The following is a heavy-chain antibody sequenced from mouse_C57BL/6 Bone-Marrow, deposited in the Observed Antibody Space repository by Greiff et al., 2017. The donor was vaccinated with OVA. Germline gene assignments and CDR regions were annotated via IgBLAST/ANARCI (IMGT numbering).Heavy chain of an antibody. J-gene: IGHJ1*03. D-gene: IGHD2-4*01. Sequence: EVQLQQSGTVLARPGASVKMSCKTSGYTFTSYWMHWVKQRPGQGLEWIGAIYPGNSDTSYNQKFKGKANLTAVTSASTAYLELSSRTTEDSADYYCTRSSVDYGAVWYFDVWGTGTTVTVSS. CDR3: TRSSVDYGAVWYFDV. CDR1: GYTFTSYW. V-gene: IGHV1-5*01. CDR2: IYPGNSDT.